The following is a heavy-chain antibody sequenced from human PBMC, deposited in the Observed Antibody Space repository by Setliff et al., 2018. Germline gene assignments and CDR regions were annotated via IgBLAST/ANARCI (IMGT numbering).Heavy chain of an antibody. CDR3: TRSRGPRVMLAADFDF. D-gene: IGHD3-16*01. V-gene: IGHV1-69*13. CDR2: IIPIFVTA. CDR1: GYTLTKYY. J-gene: IGHJ4*02. Sequence: SVKVSCKASGYTLTKYYMHWVRQAPGQGLEWMGGIIPIFVTAKYAQKFQGRVTITAEESTSTAYMELDSLRSEDTAVYFCTRSRGPRVMLAADFDFWGQGTLVTVSS.